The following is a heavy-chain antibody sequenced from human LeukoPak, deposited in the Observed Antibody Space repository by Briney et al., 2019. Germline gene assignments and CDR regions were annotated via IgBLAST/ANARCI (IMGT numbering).Heavy chain of an antibody. CDR2: ISSSGSTI. V-gene: IGHV3-11*01. Sequence: GGSLRLSCAASGFTFSDYYMSWIRQAPGKGLEWVSYISSSGSTIYYADSVKGRFTISRDNAKNSLYLQMSSLRAEDTAVYYCATLGDYYDSSGYSFDYWGQGTLVTVSS. CDR3: ATLGDYYDSSGYSFDY. CDR1: GFTFSDYY. J-gene: IGHJ4*02. D-gene: IGHD3-22*01.